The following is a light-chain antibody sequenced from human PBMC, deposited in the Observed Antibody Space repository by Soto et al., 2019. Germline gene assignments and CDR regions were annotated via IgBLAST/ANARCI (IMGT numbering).Light chain of an antibody. J-gene: IGKJ1*01. Sequence: DIQMTQSPSSLSASVGNRVTITCRASQGISNYLAWYQQKPGKVPKLLIYTASTLQSGVPSRFSGSGSGTDFTLTISSLQPEDVATYYCQNYNSALKTFGQGTKVEIK. V-gene: IGKV1-27*01. CDR3: QNYNSALKT. CDR2: TAS. CDR1: QGISNY.